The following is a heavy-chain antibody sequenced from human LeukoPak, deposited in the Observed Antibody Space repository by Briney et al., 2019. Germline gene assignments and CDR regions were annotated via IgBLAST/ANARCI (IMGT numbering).Heavy chain of an antibody. D-gene: IGHD2-2*01. Sequence: GGSLRLSCAASGFTFSSYAMSWVRQAPGKGLEWVSAISGSGGGTYYADSVKGRFTISRDNSKNTLYLQMNSLRAEDTAVYYCAKDCSSTSCYAYYYYYYGMDVWGQGTTVTVSS. CDR1: GFTFSSYA. CDR2: ISGSGGGT. V-gene: IGHV3-23*01. J-gene: IGHJ6*02. CDR3: AKDCSSTSCYAYYYYYYGMDV.